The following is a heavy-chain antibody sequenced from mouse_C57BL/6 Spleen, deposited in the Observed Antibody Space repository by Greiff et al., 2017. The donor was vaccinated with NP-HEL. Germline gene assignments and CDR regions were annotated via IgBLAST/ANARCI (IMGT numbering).Heavy chain of an antibody. V-gene: IGHV1-85*01. D-gene: IGHD1-1*01. J-gene: IGHJ3*01. CDR3: AREKVLTTVVAPFAY. CDR1: GYTFTSYD. CDR2: IYPRDGST. Sequence: QVQLQQSGPELVKPGASVKLSCKASGYTFTSYDINWVKQRPGQGLEWIGWIYPRDGSTKYNEKFKGKATLTVDTSSSTAYMELHSLTSEDSAVYFCAREKVLTTVVAPFAYWGQGTLVTVSA.